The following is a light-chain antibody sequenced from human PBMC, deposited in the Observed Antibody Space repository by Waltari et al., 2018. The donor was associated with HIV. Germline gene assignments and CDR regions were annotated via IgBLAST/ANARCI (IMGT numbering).Light chain of an antibody. Sequence: DIQMTQSPSSLSAAVGDRVTITCPASQTITSYLNWYQQKPGKAPNLLIYAASSLQSGVPSRFSGSRSGTDFTRTISSLQPEDFATYFCQKSYSTPRTFGQGTKVEIK. V-gene: IGKV1-39*01. CDR2: AAS. CDR3: QKSYSTPRT. CDR1: QTITSY. J-gene: IGKJ2*01.